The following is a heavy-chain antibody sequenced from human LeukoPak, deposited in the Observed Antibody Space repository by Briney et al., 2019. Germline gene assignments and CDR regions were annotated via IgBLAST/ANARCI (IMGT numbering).Heavy chain of an antibody. CDR1: GLTFSSYA. V-gene: IGHV3-23*01. Sequence: GGSLRLSCAASGLTFSSYAMSWVRQTLGKGLEWVSTITESGDNTHYTESVKGRFTFSRDNSRNTMYLQMNSLRAEDTAIYYCATDYTPYVGASADWGQGTLVTVSS. CDR3: ATDYTPYVGASAD. J-gene: IGHJ4*02. D-gene: IGHD1-26*01. CDR2: ITESGDNT.